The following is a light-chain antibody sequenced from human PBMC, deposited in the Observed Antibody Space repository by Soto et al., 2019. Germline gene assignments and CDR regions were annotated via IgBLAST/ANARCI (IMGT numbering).Light chain of an antibody. CDR3: QQLKTYPYS. V-gene: IGKV1-9*01. Sequence: IQLTQSPSSLSASVGDRVTLTCRVSQDINKFLAWFQQTPGKAPKLLVYSASTLHSGVPSRFSGSGSGTDFALTISSLQPEDFATYYCQQLKTYPYSFGQGTRLDIK. CDR2: SAS. J-gene: IGKJ2*01. CDR1: QDINKF.